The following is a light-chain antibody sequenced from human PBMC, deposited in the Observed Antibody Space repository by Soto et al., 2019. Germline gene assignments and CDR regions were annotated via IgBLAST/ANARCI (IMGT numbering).Light chain of an antibody. V-gene: IGKV1-5*03. CDR1: QSISSR. J-gene: IGKJ1*01. Sequence: DIQMTQSPPTLSASVGDRVTISCRASQSISSRLAWYQQKPGKAPNLLIYKASTLESGVPSRFSGSGSGTEFTLTISSLQPEDFATYYCQQYNSYSRTFGQGTKVDIK. CDR2: KAS. CDR3: QQYNSYSRT.